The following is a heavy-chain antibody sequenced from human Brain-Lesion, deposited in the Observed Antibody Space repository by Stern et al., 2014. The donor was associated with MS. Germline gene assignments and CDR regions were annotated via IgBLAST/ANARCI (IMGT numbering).Heavy chain of an antibody. Sequence: VQLVESGPEVKKPGASVTVSCKVSGYTLTELSMHWVRQAPRQGLAWMGGFDPEDGETIYAQKFQGRVTMTEDTSADTAYMELSSLRSEDTAVYYCATLSPGAGGNYYRHFDSWGQGTLVTVSS. CDR2: FDPEDGET. CDR1: GYTLTELS. CDR3: ATLSPGAGGNYYRHFDS. V-gene: IGHV1-24*01. J-gene: IGHJ4*02. D-gene: IGHD1-26*01.